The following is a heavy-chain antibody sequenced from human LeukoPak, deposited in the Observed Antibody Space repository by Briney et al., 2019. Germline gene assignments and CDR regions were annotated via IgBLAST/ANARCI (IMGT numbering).Heavy chain of an antibody. Sequence: PGGSLRLSCAASGFTFSSYAMSWVRQVSGKGLEWVSVISGSGGSTYYADSVKGRFTISRDNSKNTLYLQMNSLRADDTAVYYCARSRWLDAFDYWGQGTLVTVSS. CDR1: GFTFSSYA. CDR3: ARSRWLDAFDY. CDR2: ISGSGGST. J-gene: IGHJ4*02. D-gene: IGHD6-19*01. V-gene: IGHV3-23*01.